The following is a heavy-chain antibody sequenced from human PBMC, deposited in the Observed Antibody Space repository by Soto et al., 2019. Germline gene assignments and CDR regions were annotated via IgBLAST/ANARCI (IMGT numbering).Heavy chain of an antibody. V-gene: IGHV4-59*01. D-gene: IGHD3-10*01. CDR3: ARVEGLLLGP. CDR2: IYYSGST. J-gene: IGHJ5*02. Sequence: SETLSLTCTVSGGSISSYYWSLIRQPPGKGLEWIGYIYYSGSTNYNPSLKSRVTISVDTSKNQFSLKLSSVTAADTAVYYCARVEGLLLGPWGQGTLVTVSS. CDR1: GGSISSYY.